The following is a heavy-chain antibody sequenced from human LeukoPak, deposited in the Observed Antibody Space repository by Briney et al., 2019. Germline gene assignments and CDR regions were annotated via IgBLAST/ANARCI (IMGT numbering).Heavy chain of an antibody. CDR2: ISYDGSKK. J-gene: IGHJ4*02. D-gene: IGHD3-10*01. CDR3: ARDSSLWFVGGDVDY. Sequence: GGSLRLSCAASGFTFSSYAMHWVRQAPGKGLEWVAVISYDGSKKYYADSVKGRFTISRDNSKNTLYLQMNSLRAEDTAVYYCARDSSLWFVGGDVDYWGQGTLVTVSS. CDR1: GFTFSSYA. V-gene: IGHV3-30*04.